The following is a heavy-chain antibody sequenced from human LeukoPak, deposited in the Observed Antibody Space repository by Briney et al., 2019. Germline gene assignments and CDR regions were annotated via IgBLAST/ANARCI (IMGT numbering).Heavy chain of an antibody. J-gene: IGHJ5*02. Sequence: GGSLRLSCAASGFTFSNYCMIWVRQAQGKGLEWVGNIKTNVSEKRYADTVRGRFTIARDNAQTSIYLQMNSLRVEDTAVYYCAIASKPWLQLTWGQGTLVTVSS. D-gene: IGHD5-24*01. CDR1: GFTFSNYC. V-gene: IGHV3-7*05. CDR2: IKTNVSEK. CDR3: AIASKPWLQLT.